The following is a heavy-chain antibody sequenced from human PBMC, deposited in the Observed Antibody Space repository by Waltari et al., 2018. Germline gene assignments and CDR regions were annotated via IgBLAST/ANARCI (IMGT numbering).Heavy chain of an antibody. CDR3: AGWRGVIITLGYGMDV. Sequence: EEQMVQSGGGLVQPGGSLRLSCAASGFIFRNYWMSWVRQAPGKGLEWVANIKQDGSETYYVDSVKGRFTISRDNAKNSLYLQMNSLRAEDTAVYYCAGWRGVIITLGYGMDVWGQGTTVTVS. D-gene: IGHD3-22*01. CDR2: IKQDGSET. J-gene: IGHJ6*02. CDR1: GFIFRNYW. V-gene: IGHV3-7*01.